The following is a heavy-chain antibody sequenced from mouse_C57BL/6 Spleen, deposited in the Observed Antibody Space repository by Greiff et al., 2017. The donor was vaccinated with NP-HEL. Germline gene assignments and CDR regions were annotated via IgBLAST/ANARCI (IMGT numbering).Heavy chain of an antibody. V-gene: IGHV1-63*01. Sequence: VQLQQSGAELVRPGTSVKMSCKASGYTFTNYWIGWAKQRPGHGLEWIGDIYPGGGYTNYNEKFKGKATLTADKSSSTAYMQFSSLTSEDSAIYYCARNYDGGGYAMDYWGQGTSVTVSS. D-gene: IGHD2-4*01. CDR1: GYTFTNYW. J-gene: IGHJ4*01. CDR2: IYPGGGYT. CDR3: ARNYDGGGYAMDY.